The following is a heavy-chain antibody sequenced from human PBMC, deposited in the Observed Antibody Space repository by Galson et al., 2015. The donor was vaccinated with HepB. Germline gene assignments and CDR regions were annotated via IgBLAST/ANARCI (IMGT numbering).Heavy chain of an antibody. V-gene: IGHV4-39*01. CDR1: GGSISNSSFF. J-gene: IGHJ4*02. Sequence: ETLSLTCTVSGGSISNSSFFWGWNRQPPGQGLEWIGSIYYSGTTYYNPSLRSRVTISVDTSKNQFSLKLSSVTAADTAVYYCARGVSGSIAGRPFDYWGQGTLVTVSS. CDR3: ARGVSGSIAGRPFDY. D-gene: IGHD6-6*01. CDR2: IYYSGTT.